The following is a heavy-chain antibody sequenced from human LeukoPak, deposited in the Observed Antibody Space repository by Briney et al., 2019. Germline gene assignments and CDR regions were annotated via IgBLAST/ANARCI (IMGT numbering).Heavy chain of an antibody. J-gene: IGHJ3*02. CDR2: IYTSGST. Sequence: SETLSLTCTVSGGSTSSYYWSWIRQPAGKGLEWIGRIYTSGSTNYNPSLKSRVTMSVDTSKNQFSLKLSSVTAADTAVYYCARTSQQLAKRGAFDIWGQGTMVTVSS. CDR3: ARTSQQLAKRGAFDI. V-gene: IGHV4-4*07. D-gene: IGHD6-13*01. CDR1: GGSTSSYY.